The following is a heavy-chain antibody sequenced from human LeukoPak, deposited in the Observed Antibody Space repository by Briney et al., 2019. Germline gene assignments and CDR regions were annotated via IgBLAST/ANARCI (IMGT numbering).Heavy chain of an antibody. CDR3: ARGDGYNFFDC. Sequence: TGGSLRLSCAASGFTFSSYEMNWVRQAPGKGLEWVSVIYRVGSTYYADSVKGRFTISRDNSKNTLYLQMNSLRAEDTAMYYCARGDGYNFFDCWGQGVLVTVSS. V-gene: IGHV3-66*01. CDR1: GFTFSSYE. D-gene: IGHD5-24*01. CDR2: IYRVGST. J-gene: IGHJ4*02.